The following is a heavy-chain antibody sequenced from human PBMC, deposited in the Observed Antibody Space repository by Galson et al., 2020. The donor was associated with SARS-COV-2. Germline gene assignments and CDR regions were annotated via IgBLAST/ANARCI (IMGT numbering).Heavy chain of an antibody. CDR1: GYTFTGYY. D-gene: IGHD1-20*01. CDR2: INPNSGGT. J-gene: IGHJ3*02. CDR3: ARDRGFITGSPDAFDI. V-gene: IGHV1-2*04. Sequence: ASVKVSCPASGYTFTGYYMHWVRQAPGQGLEWMGWINPNSGGTNYAQKFQGWVTMTRDTSISTAYMELSRLRSDDTAVYYCARDRGFITGSPDAFDIWGQGTMVTVSS.